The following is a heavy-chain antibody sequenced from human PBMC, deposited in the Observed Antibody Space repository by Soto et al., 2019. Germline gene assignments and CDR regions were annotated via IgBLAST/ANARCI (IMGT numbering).Heavy chain of an antibody. CDR3: ARLLTSSGVYNWFDP. D-gene: IGHD6-19*01. CDR2: IYPGDSDT. Sequence: PGESLKISCKGSGYSFTNYWIGWVRQMPGKGLEWMGIIYPGDSDTRYSPSFQGQVTISADKSISTAYLQWSSLKASDAAMYYCARLLTSSGVYNWFDPWGQGTLVTVSS. CDR1: GYSFTNYW. V-gene: IGHV5-51*01. J-gene: IGHJ5*02.